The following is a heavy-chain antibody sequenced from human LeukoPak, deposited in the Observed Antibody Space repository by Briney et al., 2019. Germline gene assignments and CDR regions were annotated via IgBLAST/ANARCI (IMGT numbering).Heavy chain of an antibody. J-gene: IGHJ4*02. CDR3: ARSRGLNYYGSGSPNNY. D-gene: IGHD3-10*01. CDR1: GGSFSGYY. CDR2: INHSGST. Sequence: SETLSLTCAVYGGSFSGYYWSWIRQPPGKGLEWIGEINHSGSTNYNPSLKSRVTISVDTSKNQFSLKLSSVTAADTAVYYCARSRGLNYYGSGSPNNYWGQGTLVTVSS. V-gene: IGHV4-34*01.